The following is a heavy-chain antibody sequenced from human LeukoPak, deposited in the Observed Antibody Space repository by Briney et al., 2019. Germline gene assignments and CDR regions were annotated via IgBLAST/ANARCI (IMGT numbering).Heavy chain of an antibody. J-gene: IGHJ6*03. V-gene: IGHV3-7*01. CDR2: IKQDGSEK. D-gene: IGHD3-16*01. CDR1: GFTFSSYW. CDR3: AKGLKTGVGPYMGYHYYMDV. Sequence: GGSLRLSCAASGFTFSSYWMSWVRQAPGKGLEWVANIKQDGSEKYYVDFVKGRFTISRDNAKNSLYLQMNSLRAEDTAVYYCAKGLKTGVGPYMGYHYYMDVWGKGATVTVSS.